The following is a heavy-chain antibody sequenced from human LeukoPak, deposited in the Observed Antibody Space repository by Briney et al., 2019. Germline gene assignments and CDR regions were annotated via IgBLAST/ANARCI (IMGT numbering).Heavy chain of an antibody. CDR1: GFTFSSYW. J-gene: IGHJ4*02. CDR2: IKQDGSEK. CDR3: AKDLLYSSSSAVDS. Sequence: GGSLRLSCAASGFTFSSYWMSWVRQAPGQGLESVAYIKQDGSEKYHVDSVKGRFTISRDNAKNSLYLQMNSLRAEDTAVYYCAKDLLYSSSSAVDSWGQGSLVTVSS. V-gene: IGHV3-7*05. D-gene: IGHD6-6*01.